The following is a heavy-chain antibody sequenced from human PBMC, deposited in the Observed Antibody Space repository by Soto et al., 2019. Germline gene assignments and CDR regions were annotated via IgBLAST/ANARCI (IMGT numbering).Heavy chain of an antibody. CDR3: VKHMGNVRGVFEF. D-gene: IGHD3-10*01. J-gene: IGHJ6*04. V-gene: IGHV3-23*01. Sequence: GGSLRLSCVASGFTLSTYAMSWVRQAPGKGLEWVSGITGSGGSTYYADSVKGRFTISRDNSKSTVSLHMNSLRAEDTAVYYSVKHMGNVRGVFEFWGKGTTVPVTP. CDR1: GFTLSTYA. CDR2: ITGSGGST.